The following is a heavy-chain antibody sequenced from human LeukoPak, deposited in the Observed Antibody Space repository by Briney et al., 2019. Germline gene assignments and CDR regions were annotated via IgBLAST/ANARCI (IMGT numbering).Heavy chain of an antibody. CDR1: GYSITTGYY. D-gene: IGHD3-10*01. J-gene: IGHJ6*03. CDR2: IYYSGST. CDR3: ARVPLFGWAPYYYYYYMDV. V-gene: IGHV4-38-2*02. Sequence: SETLSLTCTVSGYSITTGYYWAWIRQPPGKGLEWIGSIYYSGSTYYNPSLKSRVTISVDTSKNQFSLKLSSVTAADTAVYYCARVPLFGWAPYYYYYYMDVWGKGTTVTVSS.